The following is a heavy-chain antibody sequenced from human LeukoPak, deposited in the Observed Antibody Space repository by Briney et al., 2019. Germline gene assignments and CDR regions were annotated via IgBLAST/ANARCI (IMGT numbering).Heavy chain of an antibody. D-gene: IGHD1-1*01. CDR2: IYYSGST. Sequence: PSETPSLTCSVSGGSISTYYWSWIRQPPGKGLEWIGYIYYSGSTNYNPSLKSRVTISVDTSKNQFPLKLTSVTAADTAVYYCARAQLNLLVDFGMDVWGQGATVTVSS. V-gene: IGHV4-59*01. J-gene: IGHJ6*02. CDR3: ARAQLNLLVDFGMDV. CDR1: GGSISTYY.